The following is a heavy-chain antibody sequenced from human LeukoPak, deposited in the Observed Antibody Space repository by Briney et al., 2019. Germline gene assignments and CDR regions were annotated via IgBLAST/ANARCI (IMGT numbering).Heavy chain of an antibody. CDR3: AREGHVLLWFGELALPDY. Sequence: PGGSLRLSCAASGFTFSSYWMSWVRQAPGKGLEWVANIKQDGSEKYYVDSVKGRFTISRDNAKNSLYLQMNSLRAEDTAVYYCAREGHVLLWFGELALPDYWGQGTLVTVSS. CDR2: IKQDGSEK. V-gene: IGHV3-7*01. J-gene: IGHJ4*02. CDR1: GFTFSSYW. D-gene: IGHD3-10*01.